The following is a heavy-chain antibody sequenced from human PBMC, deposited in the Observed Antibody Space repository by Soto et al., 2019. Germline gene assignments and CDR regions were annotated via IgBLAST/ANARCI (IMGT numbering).Heavy chain of an antibody. Sequence: SETLSLTCTVSGGSISSSSYYWGWIRQPPGKGLEWIGSIYYSGSTYYNPSLKSRVTISVDTSKNQFSLKLSSVTAADTAVYYCARGYGSGSYYIYYYYGMDVWGQGTTVTVSS. CDR3: ARGYGSGSYYIYYYYGMDV. V-gene: IGHV4-39*01. CDR2: IYYSGST. J-gene: IGHJ6*02. CDR1: GGSISSSSYY. D-gene: IGHD3-10*01.